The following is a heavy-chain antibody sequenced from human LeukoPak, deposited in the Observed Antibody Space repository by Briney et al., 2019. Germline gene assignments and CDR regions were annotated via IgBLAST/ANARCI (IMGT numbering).Heavy chain of an antibody. CDR1: GGTFSSYA. J-gene: IGHJ4*02. V-gene: IGHV1-69*04. D-gene: IGHD1-26*01. Sequence: GASVKVSCKASGGTFSSYAISWVRQAPGQGLEWMGRIIPILGIANYAQKFQGRVTITADKSTSTAYMELSSLRSEDTAVYYCARDREWELAFFDYWGQGTPVTVSS. CDR3: ARDREWELAFFDY. CDR2: IIPILGIA.